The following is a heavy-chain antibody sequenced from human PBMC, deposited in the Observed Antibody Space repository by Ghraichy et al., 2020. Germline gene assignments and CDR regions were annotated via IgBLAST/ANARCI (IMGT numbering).Heavy chain of an antibody. CDR2: INSDGSST. CDR1: GFTFSSYW. CDR3: ARGYYGSGSYYIGPNDY. V-gene: IGHV3-74*01. J-gene: IGHJ4*02. Sequence: GGSLRLSCAASGFTFSSYWMHWVRQAPGKGLVWVSRINSDGSSTSYADSVKGRFTISRDNAKNTLYLQMNSLRAEDTAVYYCARGYYGSGSYYIGPNDYWGQGTLVTVSS. D-gene: IGHD3-10*01.